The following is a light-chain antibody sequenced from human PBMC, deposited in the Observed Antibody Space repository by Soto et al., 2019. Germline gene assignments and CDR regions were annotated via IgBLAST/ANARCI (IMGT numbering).Light chain of an antibody. CDR1: QSISTY. CDR2: GAS. J-gene: IGKJ3*01. V-gene: IGKV3-11*01. CDR3: QQYNIYSST. Sequence: HTLPIQTFSSEETATLSLRASQSISTYSAWYQQKPGQAPKLVIYGASNLDSGVPSRFSGSGSGTEFTLTISSLEPDDFAAYYCQQYNIYSSTFGPGGNVDI.